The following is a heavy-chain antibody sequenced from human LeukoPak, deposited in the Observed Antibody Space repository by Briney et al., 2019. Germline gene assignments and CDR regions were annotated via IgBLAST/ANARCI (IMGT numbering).Heavy chain of an antibody. J-gene: IGHJ4*02. Sequence: GGSLRLSCAASGFTFSSYAMSWVRQAPGKGLEWVSAISGSGGSTYYADSVKGRFTISRDNSKNTLYLQMNSLRAEDTAVYYCAKDQPSGWIRYGSGSYSTYFNYWGQGTLVTVSS. V-gene: IGHV3-23*01. D-gene: IGHD3-10*01. CDR1: GFTFSSYA. CDR3: AKDQPSGWIRYGSGSYSTYFNY. CDR2: ISGSGGST.